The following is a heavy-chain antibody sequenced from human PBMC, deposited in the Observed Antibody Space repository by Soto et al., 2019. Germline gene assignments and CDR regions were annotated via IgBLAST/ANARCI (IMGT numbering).Heavy chain of an antibody. CDR3: ARDFNRVVRGVITDSSPFDP. CDR2: ISAYNGNT. D-gene: IGHD3-10*01. J-gene: IGHJ5*02. CDR1: GYTFTSYG. Sequence: ASVKVSCKASGYTFTSYGISWVRQAPGQGLEWMGWISAYNGNTNYAQKLQGRVTMTTDTSTSTAYMELRSLRSDDTAVYYFARDFNRVVRGVITDSSPFDPWGQGTLVTVSS. V-gene: IGHV1-18*01.